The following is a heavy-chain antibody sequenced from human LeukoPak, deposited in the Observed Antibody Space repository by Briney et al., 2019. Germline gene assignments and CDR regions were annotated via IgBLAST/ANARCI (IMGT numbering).Heavy chain of an antibody. Sequence: SETLSLTCTVSGGSISSYYWSWIRQPPGKGLEWIGYIYYSGSTNYNPSLKSRVTISVDTSKNQFSLKLSSVTAADTAVYYCARDQLYCGGDCYPNYYYYGMDVWGQGTTVTVSS. D-gene: IGHD2-21*02. CDR2: IYYSGST. V-gene: IGHV4-59*12. CDR1: GGSISSYY. J-gene: IGHJ6*02. CDR3: ARDQLYCGGDCYPNYYYYGMDV.